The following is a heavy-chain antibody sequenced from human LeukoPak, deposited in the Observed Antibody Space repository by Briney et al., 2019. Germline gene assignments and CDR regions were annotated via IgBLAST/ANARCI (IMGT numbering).Heavy chain of an antibody. J-gene: IGHJ4*02. D-gene: IGHD3/OR15-3a*01. CDR3: ARNFGRAFSLYY. CDR1: GFTFSSYG. V-gene: IGHV3-33*01. Sequence: GGSLRLSCAASGFTFSSYGMHWVRQAPGKGLEWVAVIWYDGSNKYYADSVKGRFTISRDNSKNTLYLQMDSLRAEDTAVYYCARNFGRAFSLYYWGQGTLVTVSP. CDR2: IWYDGSNK.